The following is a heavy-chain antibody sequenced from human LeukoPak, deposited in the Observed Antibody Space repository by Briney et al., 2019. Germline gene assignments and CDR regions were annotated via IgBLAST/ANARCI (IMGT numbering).Heavy chain of an antibody. CDR2: IYYSGST. J-gene: IGHJ4*02. V-gene: IGHV4-39*07. Sequence: SETLSLTCTVSGGSISSSSYYWGWIRQPPGKGLEWIGSIYYSGSTYYNPSLKSRVTISVDTSKNQFSLKLSSVTAADTAVCYCARDGVDTAMVTAFDYWGQGTLVTVSS. CDR1: GGSISSSSYY. CDR3: ARDGVDTAMVTAFDY. D-gene: IGHD5-18*01.